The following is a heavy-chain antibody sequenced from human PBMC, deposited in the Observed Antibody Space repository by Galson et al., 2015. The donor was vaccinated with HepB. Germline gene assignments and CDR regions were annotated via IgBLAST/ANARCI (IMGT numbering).Heavy chain of an antibody. Sequence: TLSLTCTVSGGSISSGGYYWSWIRQHPGKGLEWIGYIYYSGSTYYNPSLKSRVTISVDTSKNQFSLKLSSVTAADTAVYYCARDRYGDYLGAFDIWGQGTMVTVSS. CDR3: ARDRYGDYLGAFDI. D-gene: IGHD4-17*01. CDR2: IYYSGST. J-gene: IGHJ3*02. CDR1: GGSISSGGYY. V-gene: IGHV4-31*03.